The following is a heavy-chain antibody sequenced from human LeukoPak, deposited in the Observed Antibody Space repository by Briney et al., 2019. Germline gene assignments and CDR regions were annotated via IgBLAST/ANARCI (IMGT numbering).Heavy chain of an antibody. D-gene: IGHD3-10*01. J-gene: IGHJ4*02. CDR2: IKSKTDGGTT. Sequence: GGSLRLSCAASGFTFSIAWMSWVRQAPGKGLEWVGRIKSKTDGGTTDYAAPVKGRFTISRDDSKNTLYLQMNSLKTEDTAVYYCTTGPPHYYGSETFVDYWGQGTLVTVSS. CDR3: TTGPPHYYGSETFVDY. CDR1: GFTFSIAW. V-gene: IGHV3-15*01.